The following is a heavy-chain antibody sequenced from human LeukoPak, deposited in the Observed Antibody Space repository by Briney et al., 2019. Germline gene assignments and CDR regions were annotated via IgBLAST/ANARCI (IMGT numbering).Heavy chain of an antibody. Sequence: GRSLRLSCAASGFTFSNFAMHWVRQAPGKGLEWMTVISYDGNNKYYADSVWGRFSISRDNSKNTLFLQMNSLRVEDTAVYYCARGSSKQQLLRAGALDIWGQGTMVTVSS. CDR3: ARGSSKQQLLRAGALDI. CDR1: GFTFSNFA. D-gene: IGHD6-13*01. J-gene: IGHJ3*02. V-gene: IGHV3-30*04. CDR2: ISYDGNNK.